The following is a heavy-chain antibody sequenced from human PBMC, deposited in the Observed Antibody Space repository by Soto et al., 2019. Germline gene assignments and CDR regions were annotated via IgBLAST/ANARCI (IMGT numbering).Heavy chain of an antibody. Sequence: EVQLVESGGGLVQPGGSLRLSCAASGFTFSSYWMHWVRQAPGKGLVWVSRINSDGSSTSYADSVKGRFTISRDKAKNTLYLQMNSLRAEDTAVYYCASGGYCSSTSCYGSYYYGMDVWGQGTTVTVSS. J-gene: IGHJ6*02. V-gene: IGHV3-74*01. CDR1: GFTFSSYW. CDR2: INSDGSST. CDR3: ASGGYCSSTSCYGSYYYGMDV. D-gene: IGHD2-2*01.